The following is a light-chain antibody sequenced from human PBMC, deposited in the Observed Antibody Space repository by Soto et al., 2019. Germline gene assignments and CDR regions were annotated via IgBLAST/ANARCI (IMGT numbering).Light chain of an antibody. V-gene: IGLV2-23*01. Sequence: QSALTQPASVSGSPGQSITISCTVTSSDVGSYNLVSWYQQHPGTAPKLMIYEGSKRPSGVSNRFSGSKSGNTASLTISWLQADDEADYYCSSYAGSSTSVVFGGGTKLTVL. CDR3: SSYAGSSTSVV. J-gene: IGLJ2*01. CDR2: EGS. CDR1: SSDVGSYNL.